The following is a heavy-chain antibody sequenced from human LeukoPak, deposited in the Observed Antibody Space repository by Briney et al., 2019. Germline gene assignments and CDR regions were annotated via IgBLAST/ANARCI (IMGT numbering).Heavy chain of an antibody. V-gene: IGHV1-2*02. J-gene: IGHJ3*02. CDR1: GYTFTGYY. CDR2: INPKSGAT. Sequence: ASVKVSCKGSGYTFTGYYMHWVRQAPGQGLGWMVWINPKSGATNFEQKFQGRVTMTRDTSISTAYMELSRLRSDDTAVYYCARVMHAASPGIIGPDDPFEIWGQGTMVTVSA. D-gene: IGHD6-13*01. CDR3: ARVMHAASPGIIGPDDPFEI.